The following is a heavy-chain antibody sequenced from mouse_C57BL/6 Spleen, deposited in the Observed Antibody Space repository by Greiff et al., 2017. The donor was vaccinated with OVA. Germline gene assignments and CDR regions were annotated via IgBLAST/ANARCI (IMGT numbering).Heavy chain of an antibody. Sequence: QVQLQQPGAELVKPGASVKLSCKASGYTFTSYWMQWVKQRPGQGLEWIGEIDPSDSYTNYNQKFKGKATLTVDTSSSTAYMQLSSLTSEDSAVYYGARRDYCGSSWYFDVWGTGTTVTVSS. CDR2: IDPSDSYT. CDR1: GYTFTSYW. CDR3: ARRDYCGSSWYFDV. V-gene: IGHV1-50*01. D-gene: IGHD1-1*01. J-gene: IGHJ1*03.